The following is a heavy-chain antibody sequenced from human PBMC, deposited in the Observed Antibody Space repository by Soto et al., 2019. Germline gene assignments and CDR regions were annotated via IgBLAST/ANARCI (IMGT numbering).Heavy chain of an antibody. V-gene: IGHV3-23*01. Sequence: EVQLLESGGGLVQPGGSLRLSCAASGFTFSSKPWGGVRQAPVKGLEWVSAISGSGDRTYYADSVKGRFTISRDNSKNTLYLQMNSLRAEDTAVYYCARRGSGSYYDYWGQGTLVTVSS. J-gene: IGHJ4*02. D-gene: IGHD1-26*01. CDR2: ISGSGDRT. CDR3: ARRGSGSYYDY. CDR1: GFTFSSKP.